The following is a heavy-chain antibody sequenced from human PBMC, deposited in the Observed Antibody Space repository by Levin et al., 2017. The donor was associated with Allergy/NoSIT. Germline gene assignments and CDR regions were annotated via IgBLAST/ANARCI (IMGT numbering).Heavy chain of an antibody. V-gene: IGHV1-2*06. J-gene: IGHJ4*02. D-gene: IGHD3-10*01. CDR2: INPNSGGT. Sequence: ASVKVSCKASGHTFTGYYMHWVRQAPGQGLEWMGRINPNSGGTNYAQKFQGRVTMTRDTSISTAYMELSRLRSDDTAVYYCASLYYYGSGSFDYWGQGTLVTVSS. CDR1: GHTFTGYY. CDR3: ASLYYYGSGSFDY.